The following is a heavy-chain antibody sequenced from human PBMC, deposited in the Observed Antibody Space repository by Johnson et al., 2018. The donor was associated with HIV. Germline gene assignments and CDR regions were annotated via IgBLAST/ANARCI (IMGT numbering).Heavy chain of an antibody. CDR3: TTISQWLVPGTFDI. V-gene: IGHV3-15*01. D-gene: IGHD6-19*01. CDR2: IKSKTDGGKT. CDR1: GFTFSNAW. Sequence: VQLVESGGGLVQPGGSLRLSCAASGFTFSNAWMSWVRQAPGKGLEWVGRIKSKTDGGKTDYAAPVKGRFTISRDDSKNTLYLQMNSLRTEDTAVYYCTTISQWLVPGTFDIWGQGTMVTVSP. J-gene: IGHJ3*02.